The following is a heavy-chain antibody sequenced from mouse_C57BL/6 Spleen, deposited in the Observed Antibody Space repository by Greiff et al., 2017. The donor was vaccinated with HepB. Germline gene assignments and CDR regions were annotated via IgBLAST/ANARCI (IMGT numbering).Heavy chain of an antibody. CDR1: GYTFTSYW. CDR2: IDPADGYT. Sequence: VQLQQPGAELVKPGASVKLSCKASGYTFTSYWMQWVKQRPGQGLEWIGEIDPADGYTNYNQKFKGKATLTVDTSSSTAYMQLSSLTTEDSAVYYGERCQTAQATDYWGQGTTLTVSS. V-gene: IGHV1-50*01. CDR3: ERCQTAQATDY. D-gene: IGHD3-2*02. J-gene: IGHJ2*01.